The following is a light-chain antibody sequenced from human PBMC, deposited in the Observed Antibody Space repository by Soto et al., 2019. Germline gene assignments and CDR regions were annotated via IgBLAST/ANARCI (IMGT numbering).Light chain of an antibody. V-gene: IGLV2-8*01. Sequence: QSALTQPPSASGSPGRSATISCPGTSGDVGTYKYVSWYQQHPGQVPKLIIYEVSKRPSGVPDRFSGSKSGNTASLTVSGLQAEDEADYYCSSYAGSNNWVFGGGTKLTVL. J-gene: IGLJ3*02. CDR2: EVS. CDR1: SGDVGTYKY. CDR3: SSYAGSNNWV.